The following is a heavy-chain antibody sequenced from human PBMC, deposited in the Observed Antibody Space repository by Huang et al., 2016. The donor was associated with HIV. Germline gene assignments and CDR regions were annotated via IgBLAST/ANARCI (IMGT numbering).Heavy chain of an antibody. J-gene: IGHJ5*02. CDR3: AREIMISFGGPFDP. V-gene: IGHV4-34*01. CDR2: INHRGTT. Sequence: QVQLHQWGAGLLKPSETLSLTCAVYGGSFISYYWNWIRQSPGKGLELIGQINHRGTTTYNPSCKSRVTMSVDTAKNQFSLKLNAVTAADTAVYYCAREIMISFGGPFDPWGQGTLVTVSS. CDR1: GGSFISYY. D-gene: IGHD3-16*01.